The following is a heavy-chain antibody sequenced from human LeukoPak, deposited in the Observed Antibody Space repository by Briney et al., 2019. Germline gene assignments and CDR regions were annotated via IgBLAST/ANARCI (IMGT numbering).Heavy chain of an antibody. J-gene: IGHJ4*02. V-gene: IGHV3-30-3*01. CDR1: EFIFDDFA. CDR2: ISYDRSNK. CDR3: ARPADLDY. Sequence: QSGGSLRLSCTVSEFIFDDFAMHWVRQAPGKGLEWVAVISYDRSNKYYADSVKGRFTISRDNSKNTLYLQMNSLRAEDTAVYYCARPADLDYWGQGTLVTVSS.